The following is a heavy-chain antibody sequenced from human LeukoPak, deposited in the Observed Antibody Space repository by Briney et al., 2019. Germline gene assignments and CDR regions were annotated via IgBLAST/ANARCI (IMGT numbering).Heavy chain of an antibody. CDR2: ISYDGSNK. J-gene: IGHJ4*02. CDR1: GFTFSSYA. CDR3: ARNSDGEAVLFDY. Sequence: GGSLRLSCAASGFTFSSYAMHWVRQAPGKGLEWVAVISYDGSNKYYADSVKGRFTISRDNSKNTLYLQMNSLRAEDTAVYYRARNSDGEAVLFDYWGQGTLVTVSS. D-gene: IGHD2-21*01. V-gene: IGHV3-30*04.